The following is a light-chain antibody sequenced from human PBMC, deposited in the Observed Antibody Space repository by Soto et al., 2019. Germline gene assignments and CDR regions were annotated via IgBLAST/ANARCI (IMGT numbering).Light chain of an antibody. CDR2: WAS. Sequence: DIVMTQSPDSLAVSLGERATINCKSSQSVLYSSNNKNYLAWYQQKPGQPPKLLIYWASTRQSGVPDRFSGSGFGTDFTLTISSLQAEDVAAYYCQQYYNTPLTFGGGTKVEIK. V-gene: IGKV4-1*01. CDR1: QSVLYSSNNKNY. J-gene: IGKJ4*01. CDR3: QQYYNTPLT.